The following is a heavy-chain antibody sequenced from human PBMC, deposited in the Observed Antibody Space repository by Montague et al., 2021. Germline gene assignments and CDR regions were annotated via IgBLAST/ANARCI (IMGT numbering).Heavy chain of an antibody. Sequence: CAISGDSVSSNRATWNWIRQSPSRGLEWLGRTYYRSKWYNENAVSVKSRVIVIADTSKNQFSLHLTSVSPEDTALYFCARGGGCATATLFDSWGRGTLVTVSS. J-gene: IGHJ4*02. D-gene: IGHD2-15*01. V-gene: IGHV6-1*01. CDR2: TYYRSKWYN. CDR3: ARGGGCATATLFDS. CDR1: GDSVSSNRAT.